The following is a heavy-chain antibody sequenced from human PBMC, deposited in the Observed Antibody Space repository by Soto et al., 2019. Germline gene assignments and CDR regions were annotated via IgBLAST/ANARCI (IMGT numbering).Heavy chain of an antibody. CDR3: ARMRGMLLGALDV. D-gene: IGHD3-16*01. CDR2: ILPVYNTT. Sequence: QEKLVQTGAEVKKPGSSVKVSCKTSGGSFRNNAISWVRQAPGQGLEWMGQILPVYNTTNYARKFQGRVTITANKSTTTSHREPNTVRSDDTGLYYCARMRGMLLGALDVWGQGTTVSVSS. CDR1: GGSFRNNA. J-gene: IGHJ3*01. V-gene: IGHV1-69*06.